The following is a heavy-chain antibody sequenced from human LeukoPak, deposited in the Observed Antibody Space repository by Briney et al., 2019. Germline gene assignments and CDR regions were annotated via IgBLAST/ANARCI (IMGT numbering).Heavy chain of an antibody. J-gene: IGHJ5*02. D-gene: IGHD2-15*01. V-gene: IGHV1-2*02. Sequence: ASVKVSCKASGYTFTGYYMHWVRQAPGQGLEWMGWINPNSGGTNYAQKFQGRVTMTRDTSISTAYMELSRLRSDDTAVYYCARGRYCSGGSCYFSWFDPWGQGTLVTVSS. CDR3: ARGRYCSGGSCYFSWFDP. CDR1: GYTFTGYY. CDR2: INPNSGGT.